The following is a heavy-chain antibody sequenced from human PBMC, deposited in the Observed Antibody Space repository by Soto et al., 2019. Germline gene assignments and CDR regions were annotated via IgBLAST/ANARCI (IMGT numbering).Heavy chain of an antibody. D-gene: IGHD6-13*01. CDR1: GYTLTELS. CDR2: FDPEDGET. CDR3: ATTQQLVPYYYYGMDV. Sequence: ASVKVSCKVSGYTLTELSMHWVRQAPGKGLEWMGVFDPEDGETIYAQKFQGRVTMTEDTSTDTAYMELSSLRSEDTAVYYCATTQQLVPYYYYGMDVWGQGTTVTVSS. V-gene: IGHV1-24*01. J-gene: IGHJ6*02.